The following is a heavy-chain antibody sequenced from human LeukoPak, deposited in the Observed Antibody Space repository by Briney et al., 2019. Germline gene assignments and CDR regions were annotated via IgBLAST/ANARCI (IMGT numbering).Heavy chain of an antibody. D-gene: IGHD3-10*01. J-gene: IGHJ4*02. CDR2: IDYRGNT. CDR1: GGSSSSGGYD. CDR3: ARGGENHTYYYGSGSTETPFDY. Sequence: SQTLSRTGSVAGGSSSSGGYDWSCLRQPPGKGLEWIAYIDYRGNTYYNPSLRSRVTISVDTTKHQFSLKLSSVTAADTAVYYCARGGENHTYYYGSGSTETPFDYWGQGTLVTVSS. V-gene: IGHV4-31*02.